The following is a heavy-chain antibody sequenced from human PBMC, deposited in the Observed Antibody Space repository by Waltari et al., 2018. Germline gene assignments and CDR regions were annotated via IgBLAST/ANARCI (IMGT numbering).Heavy chain of an antibody. V-gene: IGHV3-21*01. J-gene: IGHJ4*02. CDR1: GFTFSSYS. D-gene: IGHD1-20*01. Sequence: EVQLVESGGGLVKPGGSLRLSCAASGFTFSSYSMNWVRQAPGKGLEWVSSISSSSSYIYYADSVKGRFTISRDNAKNSLYLQMNSLRAEDTAVYYCARGNNWNDVDEYYFDYWGQGTLVTVSS. CDR3: ARGNNWNDVDEYYFDY. CDR2: ISSSSSYI.